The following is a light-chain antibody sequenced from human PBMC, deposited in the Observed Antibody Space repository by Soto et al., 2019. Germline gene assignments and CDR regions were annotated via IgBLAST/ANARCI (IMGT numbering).Light chain of an antibody. J-gene: IGKJ1*01. CDR3: QQRRNWSPWT. Sequence: EIVLTQSPATLSLSPGERATLSCRASQSVSSYLAWYQQKPGQAPRLLIYDSSNRATGIPARFSGSGSGTEFTLPISSLEPEDFAVYYCQQRRNWSPWTFGQGTKVEIK. V-gene: IGKV3-11*01. CDR1: QSVSSY. CDR2: DSS.